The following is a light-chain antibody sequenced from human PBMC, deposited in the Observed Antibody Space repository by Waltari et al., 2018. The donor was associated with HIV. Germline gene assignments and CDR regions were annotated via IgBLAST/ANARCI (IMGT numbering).Light chain of an antibody. CDR2: AAS. CDR3: QQSYTNPYT. V-gene: IGKV1-39*01. CDR1: QFISRY. J-gene: IGKJ2*01. Sequence: DIQMTQSPSSLSASVGDTVTITCRASQFISRYLSWYQQTPGNAPKLLIYAASSLQRGVPSRFSVSGAGTDFTLTISGLQSEDFATYYCQQSYTNPYTLGLGTQVDIK.